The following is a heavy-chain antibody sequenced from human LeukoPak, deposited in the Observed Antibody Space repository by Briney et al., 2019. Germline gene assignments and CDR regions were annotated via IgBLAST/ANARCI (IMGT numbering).Heavy chain of an antibody. CDR1: GFTISNFC. Sequence: PGGSLRLSCAASGFTISNFCMHWVRQAPGKGLVWVSRISSDGSSTSYADSVKGRFTISRDDAKNTMDLQMNSLRAEDTAVYYCARSARGAFDIWGQGTMVTVSS. V-gene: IGHV3-74*01. J-gene: IGHJ3*02. CDR2: ISSDGSST. CDR3: ARSARGAFDI. D-gene: IGHD4/OR15-4a*01.